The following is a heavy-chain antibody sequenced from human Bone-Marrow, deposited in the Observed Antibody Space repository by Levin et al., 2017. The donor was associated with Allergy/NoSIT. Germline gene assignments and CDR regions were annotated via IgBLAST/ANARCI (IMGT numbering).Heavy chain of an antibody. CDR1: GFTFSMYG. CDR3: ATGERPMITVTSRFEY. D-gene: IGHD4-17*01. J-gene: IGHJ4*02. V-gene: IGHV3-30*03. Sequence: AGGSLRLSCASSGFTFSMYGMHWVRQAPGKGLEWVAAISYDGTKKYYVDSLKGRFTVSRDNPKNTVYLQMSSLRPEDTAVYFCATGERPMITVTSRFEYWAREPWLPSPQ. CDR2: ISYDGTKK.